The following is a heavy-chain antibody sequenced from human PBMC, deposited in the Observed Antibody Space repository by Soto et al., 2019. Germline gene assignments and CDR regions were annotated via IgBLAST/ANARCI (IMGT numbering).Heavy chain of an antibody. CDR1: GYTFTSYG. CDR2: ISAYNGNT. Sequence: QVQLVQSGAEVKKPGASVKVSCKASGYTFTSYGISWVRQAPGQGLEWMGWISAYNGNTNYAQKLQGRVTMTTDTSTSAAYMELRSLRSDDTAVYYCAGRPDYYDSSGYYGYWGQGNLVTVSS. D-gene: IGHD3-22*01. CDR3: AGRPDYYDSSGYYGY. V-gene: IGHV1-18*01. J-gene: IGHJ4*02.